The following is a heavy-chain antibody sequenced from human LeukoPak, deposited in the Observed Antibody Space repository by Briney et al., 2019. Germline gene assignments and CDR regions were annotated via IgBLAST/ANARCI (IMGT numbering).Heavy chain of an antibody. Sequence: SETLSLTCTVSGGSISSYYWSWIRQPPGKGLEWIGYIYYSGSTNYNPSLKSRVTISVDTSKNQFSLKLSSVAAADTAVYYCARHRASYSSSWYSGWGMDYYYGMDVWGQGTTVTVSS. CDR3: ARHRASYSSSWYSGWGMDYYYGMDV. CDR1: GGSISSYY. CDR2: IYYSGST. D-gene: IGHD6-13*01. V-gene: IGHV4-59*08. J-gene: IGHJ6*02.